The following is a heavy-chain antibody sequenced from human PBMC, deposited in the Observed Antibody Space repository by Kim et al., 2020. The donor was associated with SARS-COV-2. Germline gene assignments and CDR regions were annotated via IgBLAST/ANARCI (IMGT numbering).Heavy chain of an antibody. CDR1: GGTFSSYA. CDR2: IIPILGIA. Sequence: SVKVSCKASGGTFSSYAISWVRQAPGQGLEWMGRIIPILGIANYAQKFQGRVTITADKSTSTAYMELSSLRSEDTAVYYCARGQQWLVRPFDYWGQGTLVTVSS. J-gene: IGHJ4*02. D-gene: IGHD6-19*01. V-gene: IGHV1-69*04. CDR3: ARGQQWLVRPFDY.